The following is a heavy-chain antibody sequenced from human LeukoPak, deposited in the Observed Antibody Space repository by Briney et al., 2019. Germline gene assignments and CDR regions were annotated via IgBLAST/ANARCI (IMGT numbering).Heavy chain of an antibody. Sequence: PSETLSLTCTVSGGSISSNYWSWIRQPPGKGLEWIGCRYDTGGTDYNPSLQSRVTISVDTSKNQFSLKLTSVTAADTAVYYCARDSGSYSFQSWGQGTLVTVFS. CDR3: ARDSGSYSFQS. CDR1: GGSISSNY. CDR2: RYDTGGT. D-gene: IGHD1-26*01. J-gene: IGHJ4*02. V-gene: IGHV4-59*01.